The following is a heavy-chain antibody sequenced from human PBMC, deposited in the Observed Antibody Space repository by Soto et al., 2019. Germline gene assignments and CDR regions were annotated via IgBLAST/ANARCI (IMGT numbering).Heavy chain of an antibody. V-gene: IGHV4-34*01. CDR1: NGSFSGYY. CDR3: ATPRKNYYYFGMDV. CDR2: INPAGTI. Sequence: PSETLSLTCGVYNGSFSGYYETWIRQPPGKGLEWIGEINPAGTITYNPSLRSRVTISVDTSKSQFSLKLTSVTAADTAVYYCATPRKNYYYFGMDVLGQGTTVTVSS. J-gene: IGHJ6*02.